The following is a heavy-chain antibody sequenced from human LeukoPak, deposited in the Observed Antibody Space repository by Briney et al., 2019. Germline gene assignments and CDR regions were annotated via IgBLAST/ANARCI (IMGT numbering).Heavy chain of an antibody. CDR2: IKQDGTEK. J-gene: IGHJ4*02. V-gene: IGHV3-7*01. CDR3: AREGWLRDFHS. D-gene: IGHD5-12*01. CDR1: GFTFSSYW. Sequence: PGGSLRLSCATSGFTFSSYWMSWVRQAPGKGLEWVANIKQDGTEKYYVDSVKGRFTISRDNAKNSLYLQMNSLRAEDMAVYYCAREGWLRDFHSWGQGTLVTVSS.